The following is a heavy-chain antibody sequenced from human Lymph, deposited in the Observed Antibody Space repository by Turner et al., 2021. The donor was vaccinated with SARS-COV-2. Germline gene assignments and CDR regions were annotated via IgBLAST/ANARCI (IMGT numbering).Heavy chain of an antibody. CDR2: IYYRGST. J-gene: IGHJ5*02. Sequence: QVQLQESGPRLVKPLETLSLTCTVSGGSMNSNYWSWIRQPPGKRLEWIGYIYYRGSTNYNPSLESRVTISVDTSRNQFSLNLTSVTAADTAIYYCARETVYNWVDPWGQGTLVTVSS. D-gene: IGHD2-8*01. V-gene: IGHV4-59*01. CDR1: GGSMNSNY. CDR3: ARETVYNWVDP.